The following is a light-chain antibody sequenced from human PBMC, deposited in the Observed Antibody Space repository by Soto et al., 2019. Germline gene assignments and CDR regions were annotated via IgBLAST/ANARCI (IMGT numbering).Light chain of an antibody. CDR2: DAS. CDR1: QDISNY. J-gene: IGKJ5*01. CDR3: QQYDNLTIT. V-gene: IGKV1-33*01. Sequence: IQMTQSPSSLSASVGDRVTITCQASQDISNYLNWYQQKPGKAPKLLIYDASNLETGVPSRFSGSGSGTDGTFTISSLQTEDIATYYCQQYDNLTITFGQGTRLEIK.